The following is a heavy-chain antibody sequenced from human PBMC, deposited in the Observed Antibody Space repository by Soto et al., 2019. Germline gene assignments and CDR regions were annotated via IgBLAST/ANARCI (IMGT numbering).Heavy chain of an antibody. V-gene: IGHV4-39*07. D-gene: IGHD5-12*01. Sequence: SETLSLTCTVSGGSISSSSYYWGWIRQPPGKGLEWIGSIYYSGSTYYNPSLKSRVTISVDTSKNQFSLKLSSVTAADTAVYYCARVGSSGYDYLGTWFDPWGQGTLVTVSS. CDR3: ARVGSSGYDYLGTWFDP. CDR1: GGSISSSSYY. CDR2: IYYSGST. J-gene: IGHJ5*02.